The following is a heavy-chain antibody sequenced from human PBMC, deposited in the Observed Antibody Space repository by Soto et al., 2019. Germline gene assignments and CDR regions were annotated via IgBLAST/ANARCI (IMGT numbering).Heavy chain of an antibody. V-gene: IGHV2-5*02. CDR2: VYWDDDK. J-gene: IGHJ4*02. CDR1: GFALTARPVG. Sequence: SGPTLVNPTQTLTLTCSFSGFALTARPVGVGWIRQPPGGALEWLAVVYWDDDKRYSPSLRSRLTITKDTSKNQVVLTVTNMDPVDAATYYCAHRLGGYTWNDGYLDYWGQGILVTVSS. CDR3: AHRLGGYTWNDGYLDY. D-gene: IGHD1-20*01.